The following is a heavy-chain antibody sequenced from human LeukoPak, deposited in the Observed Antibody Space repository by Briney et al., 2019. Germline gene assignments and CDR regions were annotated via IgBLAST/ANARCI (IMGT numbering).Heavy chain of an antibody. J-gene: IGHJ4*02. CDR1: GGSISSSSYY. D-gene: IGHD3-22*01. CDR3: ARLLSGYYFRGSSDY. V-gene: IGHV4-39*07. CDR2: IYYSGST. Sequence: SSETLSLTCTVSGGSISSSSYYWGWIRQPPGKGLEWIGSIYYSGSTYYNPSLKSRVTISVDTSKNQFSLKLSSVTAADTAVYYCARLLSGYYFRGSSDYWGQGTLVTVSS.